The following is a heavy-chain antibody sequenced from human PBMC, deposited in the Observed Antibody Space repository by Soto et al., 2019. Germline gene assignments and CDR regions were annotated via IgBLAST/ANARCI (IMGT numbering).Heavy chain of an antibody. Sequence: SETLSLTCTVSGGSISSGGYYWSWIRQHPGKGLEWIGYIYYSGSTYYNPSLKSRVTISVDTSKNQFSLKLSSVTAADTAVYYCARAMARSYDFWSGYRYYYYYYMDVWGKGTTVTVSS. D-gene: IGHD3-3*01. J-gene: IGHJ6*03. CDR1: GGSISSGGYY. CDR3: ARAMARSYDFWSGYRYYYYYYMDV. CDR2: IYYSGST. V-gene: IGHV4-31*03.